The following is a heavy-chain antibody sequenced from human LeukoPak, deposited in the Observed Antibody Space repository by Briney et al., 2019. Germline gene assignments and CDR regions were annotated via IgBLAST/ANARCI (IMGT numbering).Heavy chain of an antibody. CDR3: VRSSWIQYLIDY. D-gene: IGHD5-18*01. Sequence: PSETLSLTCTVSGGSISSYYWSWIRQPPGKGLEWIGYIYYSGSTNYNPSLKSRVTISVDTSKNQFSLKLSSVTAADTAVYYCVRSSWIQYLIDYWGQGTLVTVSS. CDR1: GGSISSYY. J-gene: IGHJ4*02. V-gene: IGHV4-59*01. CDR2: IYYSGST.